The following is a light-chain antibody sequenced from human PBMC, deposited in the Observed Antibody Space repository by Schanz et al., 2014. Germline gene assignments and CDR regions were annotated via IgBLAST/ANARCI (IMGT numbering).Light chain of an antibody. Sequence: QSALTQPPSASGSPGQSVTISCTGTSSDVGGYNYVSWYQQHPGKAPKLMIYEVSSRPSGVSDRFSGSKAGNTASLTISGLQPDDEADYYCSSFRYSATQYGTQFGGGTKLTVL. CDR2: EVS. CDR3: SSFRYSATQYGTQ. J-gene: IGLJ2*01. V-gene: IGLV2-14*01. CDR1: SSDVGGYNY.